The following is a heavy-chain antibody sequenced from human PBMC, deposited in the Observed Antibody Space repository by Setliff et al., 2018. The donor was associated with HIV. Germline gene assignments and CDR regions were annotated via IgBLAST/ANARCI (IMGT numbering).Heavy chain of an antibody. CDR3: ARGIAAAEGYFDY. CDR1: GTSMRSGGYY. D-gene: IGHD6-13*01. Sequence: SETLSLTCTVSGTSMRSGGYYWSWIRQHPGKGLEWIGYIYHSGITYYNPSLKSRVTVSLDTSKNQFSLKLSSVTAADTAVYYCARGIAAAEGYFDYWGQGTLVTVSS. V-gene: IGHV4-31*03. CDR2: IYHSGIT. J-gene: IGHJ4*02.